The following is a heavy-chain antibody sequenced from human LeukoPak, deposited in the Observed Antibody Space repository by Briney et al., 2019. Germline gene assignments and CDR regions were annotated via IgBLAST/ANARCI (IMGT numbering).Heavy chain of an antibody. D-gene: IGHD3-3*01. J-gene: IGHJ2*01. CDR2: IYYSGST. V-gene: IGHV4-59*01. Sequence: SETLSLTCTVSGGSISSYYWSWIRQPPVKGLQYIGYIYYSGSTNYNPSLKSRVTMSVDPSKNQFSLKLSSVTAADTAVYYCAREGPRDFWSGYYMGYFDLWGRGTLVTVSS. CDR3: AREGPRDFWSGYYMGYFDL. CDR1: GGSISSYY.